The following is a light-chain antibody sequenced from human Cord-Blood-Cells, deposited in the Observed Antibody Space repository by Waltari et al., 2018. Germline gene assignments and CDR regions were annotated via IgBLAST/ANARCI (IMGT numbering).Light chain of an antibody. CDR1: QSSISY. Sequence: DIQMTQSPSSLSASVGDRVTITCRASQSSISYLNWYQQKPGKAPKLLIYAASSFQSGVPSRFSGSGSGTDFTLTISSLQREDFATYYWQQSYSTPFTFGPGTKVDI. V-gene: IGKV1-39*01. J-gene: IGKJ3*01. CDR3: QQSYSTPFT. CDR2: AAS.